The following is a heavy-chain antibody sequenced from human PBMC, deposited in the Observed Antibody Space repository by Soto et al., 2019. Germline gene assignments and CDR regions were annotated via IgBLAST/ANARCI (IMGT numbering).Heavy chain of an antibody. CDR1: GFIFTSYW. J-gene: IGHJ4*02. CDR2: IYPSDSDT. CDR3: AKLHSSSWFIDY. D-gene: IGHD6-13*01. Sequence: LGESLKISCKGSGFIFTSYWIGWVRQMPGKGLEWMGIIYPSDSDTRYSPSFHGQVIISADKSISTTYLQWSSLKASDTAMYYCAKLHSSSWFIDYWGQGTLVTVSS. V-gene: IGHV5-51*01.